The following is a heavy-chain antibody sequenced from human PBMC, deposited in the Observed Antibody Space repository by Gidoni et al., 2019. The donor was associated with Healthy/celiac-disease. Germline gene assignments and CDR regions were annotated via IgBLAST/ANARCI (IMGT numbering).Heavy chain of an antibody. V-gene: IGHV3-9*01. D-gene: IGHD3-16*01. CDR2: ISWNSGSI. CDR1: GFTFDDYA. J-gene: IGHJ1*01. Sequence: EVQLVESGGGLVQPGRSLRLSCAASGFTFDDYAMHWVRQAPGKGLEWVSGISWNSGSIGYADSVKGRFTISRDNAKNSLYLQMNSLRAEDTALYYCAKGRLSLTFNAEYFQYWGQGTLVTVSS. CDR3: AKGRLSLTFNAEYFQY.